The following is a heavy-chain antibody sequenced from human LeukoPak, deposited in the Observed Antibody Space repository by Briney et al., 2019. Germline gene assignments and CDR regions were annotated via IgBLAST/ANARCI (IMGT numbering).Heavy chain of an antibody. CDR2: IYYSGST. CDR3: ARQAHPTQLWLHRVVTNWFDP. D-gene: IGHD5-18*01. Sequence: SETLSLTCTVSGGSISSSSYYWGWIRQPPGKGLEWIGSIYYSGSTYYNPSLKSRVTISVDTSKNQFSLKLSSVTAADTAVYYCARQAHPTQLWLHRVVTNWFDPWGQGTLVTVSS. V-gene: IGHV4-39*01. CDR1: GGSISSSSYY. J-gene: IGHJ5*02.